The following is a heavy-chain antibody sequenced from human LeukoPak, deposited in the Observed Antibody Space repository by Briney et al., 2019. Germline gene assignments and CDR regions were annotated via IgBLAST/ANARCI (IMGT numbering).Heavy chain of an antibody. CDR2: VYYSGST. J-gene: IGHJ4*02. D-gene: IGHD4-17*01. CDR1: GYSISSGDY. CDR3: ARNSRVTPPSTGYFDF. Sequence: PSETLSLTCAVSGYSISSGDYWGWIRQPPGKGLEWIGSVYYSGSTHYNPSLKSRVTISVDTSRNQFSLRLSSVTAADTAVYYCARNSRVTPPSTGYFDFGAGGPLPPVPS. V-gene: IGHV4-38-2*01.